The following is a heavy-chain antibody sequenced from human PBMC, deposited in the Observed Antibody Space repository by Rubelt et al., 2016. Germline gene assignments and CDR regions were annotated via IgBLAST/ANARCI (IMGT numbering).Heavy chain of an antibody. Sequence: EVQLLESGGGLVQPGGSLRLSCAASGLTFSTYAMTWVRQAPGKGLEWVSVMYSGGATYHADAGKGGFSIPRDKYKNTVSLHMNSLRAEDTAMYFCARNPTHSLGRFDILGPGTMVIVSS. CDR3: ARNPTHSLGRFDI. J-gene: IGHJ3*02. V-gene: IGHV3-23*03. CDR2: MYSGGAT. D-gene: IGHD6-13*01. CDR1: GLTFSTYA.